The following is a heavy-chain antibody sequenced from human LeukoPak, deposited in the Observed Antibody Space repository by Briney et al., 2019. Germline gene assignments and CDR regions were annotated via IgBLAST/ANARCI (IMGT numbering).Heavy chain of an antibody. CDR2: INPNSGGT. CDR1: GYTFTGYY. J-gene: IGHJ4*02. D-gene: IGHD6-13*01. Sequence: ASVKVSCKASGYTFTGYYMHWVRQAPGQGLEWMGRINPNSGGTNYAQRFQGRVTMTRDTSISTAYMELSRLRSDDTAVYYCARWGTAAANYDYWGQGTLVTVSS. CDR3: ARWGTAAANYDY. V-gene: IGHV1-2*06.